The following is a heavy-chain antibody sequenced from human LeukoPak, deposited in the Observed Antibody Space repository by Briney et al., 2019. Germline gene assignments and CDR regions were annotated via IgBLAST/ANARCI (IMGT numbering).Heavy chain of an antibody. CDR2: MNPNSGNT. CDR1: GYTFTSYD. D-gene: IGHD1-26*01. V-gene: IGHV1-8*01. Sequence: ASVKVSCKASGYTFTSYDINWVRQATGQGLEWMGWMNPNSGNTGYAQKFQGRVTMTRNTSISTAYMELSSLRSEDTAVYYCARAAASGSYFSFCYYYGMDVWGQGTAVTVSS. J-gene: IGHJ6*02. CDR3: ARAAASGSYFSFCYYYGMDV.